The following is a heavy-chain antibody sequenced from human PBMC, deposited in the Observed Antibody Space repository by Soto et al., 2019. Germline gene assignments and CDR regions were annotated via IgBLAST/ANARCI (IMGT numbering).Heavy chain of an antibody. D-gene: IGHD6-13*01. J-gene: IGHJ5*02. V-gene: IGHV5-51*01. CDR2: IYPGDSDT. CDR3: AAIAAAGPPDGNWFDP. Sequence: GESLKISCKGSGYSFTSYWIGWVRQMPGKGLEWMGIIYPGDSDTRYSPSFQGQVTISADKSISTAYLQWSSLKASDTAMYYCAAIAAAGPPDGNWFDPWGQGTLVTVSS. CDR1: GYSFTSYW.